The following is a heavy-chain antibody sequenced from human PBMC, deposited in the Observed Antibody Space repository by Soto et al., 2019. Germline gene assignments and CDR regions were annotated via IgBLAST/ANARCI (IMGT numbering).Heavy chain of an antibody. CDR3: AKGVHLWLAVYGLDV. D-gene: IGHD3-10*01. V-gene: IGHV3-23*01. CDR1: GFTFTTYA. Sequence: PGGSLRLSCAASGFTFTTYAMTWVRQAPGKGLEWVSAISGGGGSTYYADSVKGRFTISRDDSKNTLYLQMNSLRAEDTAVYYCAKGVHLWLAVYGLDVWGQGTTVTVSS. J-gene: IGHJ6*02. CDR2: ISGGGGST.